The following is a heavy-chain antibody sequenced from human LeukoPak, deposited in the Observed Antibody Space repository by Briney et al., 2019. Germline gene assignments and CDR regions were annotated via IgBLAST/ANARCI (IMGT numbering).Heavy chain of an antibody. CDR3: AKGTLGSCSGAACYEFDN. V-gene: IGHV4-59*01. CDR2: VYYTGST. Sequence: SETLSLTCTVSGGSISTYYWTWIRQPPGKGLEWIGYVYYTGSTNYNPSLKSRVTISVDTSKNQFSLKLSSVTAADTALYYCAKGTLGSCSGAACYEFDNWGQGTLVTVSS. J-gene: IGHJ4*02. D-gene: IGHD2-2*01. CDR1: GGSISTYY.